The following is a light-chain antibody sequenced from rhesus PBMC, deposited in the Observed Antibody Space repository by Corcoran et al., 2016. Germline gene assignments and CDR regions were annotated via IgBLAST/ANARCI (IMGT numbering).Light chain of an antibody. CDR1: SSVGSY. J-gene: IGKJ2*01. Sequence: ETVVTQSPATLSLSPGERATLSCSASSSVGSYLAWYQQKPGQAPRLLIYGASSRATSIPDRFMGSGSVTDFTITIRSLEPEDVGVYYCQQSSNLYSFGQGTKVEIK. V-gene: IGKV3-24*04. CDR2: GAS. CDR3: QQSSNLYS.